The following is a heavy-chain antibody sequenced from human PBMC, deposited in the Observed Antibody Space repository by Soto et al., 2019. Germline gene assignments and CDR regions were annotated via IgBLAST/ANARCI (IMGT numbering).Heavy chain of an antibody. J-gene: IGHJ4*02. CDR1: GGSISSEGYY. CDR2: IYASGST. CDR3: ARACSSTSCYDVFDY. Sequence: QVPLQESGPGLVKPSQTLSLTCTVSGGSISSEGYYWSWIRQPAGKGLEWIGRIYASGSTNYNPSLKSRVTMSVDTSKNQFSLKLRSVTAADTAVYYCARACSSTSCYDVFDYWGQGTLVTVSS. V-gene: IGHV4-61*02. D-gene: IGHD2-2*01.